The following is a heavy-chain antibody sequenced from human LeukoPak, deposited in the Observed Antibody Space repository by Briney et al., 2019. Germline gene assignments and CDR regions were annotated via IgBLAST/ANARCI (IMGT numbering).Heavy chain of an antibody. Sequence: PGKTLSLSCAASGFTIGDYAMHWVRQAPATGLELDSGISWYSGSISYADSVKGRFTISRDNAKNSLYLQMNRLRAEDTALYYCANVFGLERSGYYPFDYWGQGALVTVSS. CDR3: ANVFGLERSGYYPFDY. CDR2: ISWYSGSI. CDR1: GFTIGDYA. V-gene: IGHV3-9*01. J-gene: IGHJ4*02. D-gene: IGHD3-3*01.